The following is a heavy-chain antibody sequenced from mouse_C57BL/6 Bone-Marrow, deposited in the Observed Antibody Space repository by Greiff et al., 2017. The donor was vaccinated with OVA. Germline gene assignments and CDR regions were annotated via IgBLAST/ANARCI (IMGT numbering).Heavy chain of an antibody. CDR1: GYTFTSYW. Sequence: LVESGAELVKPGASVKMSCKASGYTFTSYWITWVKQRPGQGLEWIGDIYPGSGSTNYNEKFKSKATLTVDTSSSTAYMQLSSLTSEDSAVYYCARSQPVYYFDYWGQGTLVTVSA. D-gene: IGHD2-4*01. J-gene: IGHJ3*01. CDR3: ARSQPVYYFDY. CDR2: IYPGSGST. V-gene: IGHV1-55*01.